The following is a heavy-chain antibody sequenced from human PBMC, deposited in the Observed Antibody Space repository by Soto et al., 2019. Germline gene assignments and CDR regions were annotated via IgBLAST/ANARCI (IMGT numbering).Heavy chain of an antibody. CDR2: ISGSGGST. Sequence: PGGSLRLSCVTSGFTFSSYAMSWVRQAPGKGLEWVSAISGSGGSTYYADFVKGRFTMSRVNSKNTLYLQMNSLRAEDTAVYYCAKLPGEQLVYSYFHYYMDVWGRGTTVTV. V-gene: IGHV3-23*01. CDR1: GFTFSSYA. CDR3: AKLPGEQLVYSYFHYYMDV. J-gene: IGHJ6*03. D-gene: IGHD6-13*01.